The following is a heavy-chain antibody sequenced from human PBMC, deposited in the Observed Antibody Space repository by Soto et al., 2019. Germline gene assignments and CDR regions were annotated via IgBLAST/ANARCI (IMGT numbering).Heavy chain of an antibody. J-gene: IGHJ5*02. V-gene: IGHV3-30*18. CDR1: GFTFSSYG. Sequence: QVQLVESGGGVVQPGRSLRLSCAASGFTFSSYGMHWVRQAPGKGLEWVAVISYDGSNKYYADSVKGRFTISRDNSKNTLYLQMNSLRAEDTAVYYCAKQGGMGWFDPWGQGTLVTVSS. CDR2: ISYDGSNK. D-gene: IGHD3-16*01. CDR3: AKQGGMGWFDP.